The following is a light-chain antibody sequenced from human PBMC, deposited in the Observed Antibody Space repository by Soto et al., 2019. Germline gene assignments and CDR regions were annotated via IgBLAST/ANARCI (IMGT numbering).Light chain of an antibody. V-gene: IGKV1-12*01. CDR1: RDINTW. CDR3: HQANTLPLT. CDR2: TAS. J-gene: IGKJ4*02. Sequence: DFQMTQSPSSVSASVGDRVTISCRASRDINTWIAWYQQKPGKAPKLLIYTASTLQNGVPSRFSGSGSGTDFTLTISSQQPEDFATYYCHQANTLPLTFAGGTKVEIK.